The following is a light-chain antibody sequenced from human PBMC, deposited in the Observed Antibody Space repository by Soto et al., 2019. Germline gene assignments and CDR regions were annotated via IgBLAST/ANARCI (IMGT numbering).Light chain of an antibody. CDR2: DVS. J-gene: IGLJ2*01. CDR1: SSDVGGYNY. CDR3: SSYTSRGTLVV. Sequence: QSALTQPASVSGSPGQSITISCTGTSSDVGGYNYVSWYQQHPGKAPKLMIYDVSNRPSGVSNRFSGSKSGNTDSLTISGLQAEDEADYYCSSYTSRGTLVVFGGGTKLTVL. V-gene: IGLV2-14*01.